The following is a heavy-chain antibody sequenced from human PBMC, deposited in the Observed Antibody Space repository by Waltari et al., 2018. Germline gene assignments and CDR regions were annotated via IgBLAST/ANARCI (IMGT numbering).Heavy chain of an antibody. D-gene: IGHD3-22*01. J-gene: IGHJ4*02. CDR2: SMDSGVIT. Sequence: EEHLLESGGGLAQPGGSLRLSCAASGFNFISYAMSWVRQAPGKGREWGSGSMDSGVITKYADSVKGRFTVSRDNSKNTVFLHLNSLRAEDTAIYYCARHLYSIDYLELAKWGQGTLVTVSS. CDR1: GFNFISYA. V-gene: IGHV3-23*01. CDR3: ARHLYSIDYLELAK.